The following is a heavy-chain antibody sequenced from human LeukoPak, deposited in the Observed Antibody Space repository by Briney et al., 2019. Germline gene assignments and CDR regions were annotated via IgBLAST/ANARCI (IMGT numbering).Heavy chain of an antibody. J-gene: IGHJ4*02. Sequence: GGSLRLSCAVSGFTFSNYAMTWVRQAPGKGLEWVSAISGSGGTTYYADSVKGRFTISRDNSKSTLYLQMNSLRAEDTAVYYCANKDPFKYGSGSRDYWGQGTQVTVSS. CDR1: GFTFSNYA. CDR3: ANKDPFKYGSGSRDY. V-gene: IGHV3-23*01. CDR2: ISGSGGTT. D-gene: IGHD3-10*01.